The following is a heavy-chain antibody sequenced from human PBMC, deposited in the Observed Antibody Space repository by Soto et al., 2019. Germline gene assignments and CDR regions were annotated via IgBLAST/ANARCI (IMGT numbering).Heavy chain of an antibody. J-gene: IGHJ5*02. D-gene: IGHD5-12*01. V-gene: IGHV1-46*01. Sequence: GASVKVSCKASGYTFTSYYMHWVRQAPGQGLEWMGIINPSGGSTSYAQKFQGRVTMTRDTSTSTVYMELSSLRSEDTAVYYCAKDRVGGYSPGSRSWFDPWGQGTLVTVSS. CDR2: INPSGGST. CDR3: AKDRVGGYSPGSRSWFDP. CDR1: GYTFTSYY.